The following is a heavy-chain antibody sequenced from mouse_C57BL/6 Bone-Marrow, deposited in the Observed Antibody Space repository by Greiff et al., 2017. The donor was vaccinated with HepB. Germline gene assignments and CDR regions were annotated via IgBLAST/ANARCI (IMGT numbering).Heavy chain of an antibody. Sequence: QVQLQQSGAELARPGASVKLSCKASGYTFTSYGISWVKQRTGQGLEWIGEIYPRSGNTYYNEKFKGKATLTADTSSSTAYMELRRLTSEDSAVYFCARWLITAGGYFDVWGTGTTVTVSS. CDR2: IYPRSGNT. J-gene: IGHJ1*03. V-gene: IGHV1-81*01. D-gene: IGHD1-1*01. CDR1: GYTFTSYG. CDR3: ARWLITAGGYFDV.